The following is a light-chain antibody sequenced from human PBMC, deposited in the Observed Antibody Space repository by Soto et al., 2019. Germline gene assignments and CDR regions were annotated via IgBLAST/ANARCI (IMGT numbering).Light chain of an antibody. V-gene: IGKV3-11*01. Sequence: IVLTQSQDTLSLSPGETATLSCSASQSISDYLAWYQQKPGQAPRLLIYDASNRATGIPGRFSGSGSGTDFSLTIRSLEAAAFAMYYSQQRSDWPSAFCGAKRVEIK. CDR2: DAS. CDR1: QSISDY. J-gene: IGKJ4*01. CDR3: QQRSDWPSA.